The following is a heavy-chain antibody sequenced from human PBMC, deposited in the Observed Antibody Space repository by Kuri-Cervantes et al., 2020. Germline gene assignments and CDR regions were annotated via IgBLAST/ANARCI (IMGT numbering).Heavy chain of an antibody. CDR3: ARERGRTMVYYYYMDV. V-gene: IGHV3-7*01. CDR2: IKLDGSAI. Sequence: GESLKISCAASGFTFSSYWMTWVRQAPGKGLEWVANIKLDGSAIFYVDSVKGRFTIPRDNAKNSLYLQMNSLRAEDTAVYYCARERGRTMVYYYYMDVWGKGTTVTVSS. D-gene: IGHD3-10*01. J-gene: IGHJ6*03. CDR1: GFTFSSYW.